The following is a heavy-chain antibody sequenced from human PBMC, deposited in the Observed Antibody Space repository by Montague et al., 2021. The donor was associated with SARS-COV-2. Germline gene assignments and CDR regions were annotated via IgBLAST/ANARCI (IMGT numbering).Heavy chain of an antibody. D-gene: IGHD2-21*02. Sequence: FLRLSCAASGFPFSSYAINWVRQAPGRGLEWVSLVTDTGGATYYTDSVKGRFTISRDFSTSTVYLQMNNLRAEDSAVYYCAILVTANYYVDVWGKGTTVTVSS. CDR3: AILVTANYYVDV. CDR1: GFPFSSYA. CDR2: VTDTGGAT. V-gene: IGHV3-23*01. J-gene: IGHJ6*03.